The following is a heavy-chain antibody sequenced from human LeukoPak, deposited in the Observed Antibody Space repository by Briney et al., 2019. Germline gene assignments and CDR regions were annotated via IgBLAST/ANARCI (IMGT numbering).Heavy chain of an antibody. CDR2: INPNSGGT. D-gene: IGHD3-10*01. J-gene: IGHJ5*02. CDR3: ACSRGGSGSWFDP. Sequence: ASVKVSCKASGYTFTGYYMHWVRQAPGQGLEWMGWINPNSGGTNYAQKFQGWVTMTRDTSISTAYMELSRLRSDDTAVYYCACSRGGSGSWFDPWGQGTLVTVSS. V-gene: IGHV1-2*04. CDR1: GYTFTGYY.